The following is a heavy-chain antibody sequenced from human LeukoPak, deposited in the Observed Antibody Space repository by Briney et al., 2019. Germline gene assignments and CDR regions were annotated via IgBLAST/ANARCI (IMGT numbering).Heavy chain of an antibody. D-gene: IGHD3-16*01. V-gene: IGHV4-39*01. Sequence: SETLSLTCTVSGGSISSNHYYWAWIRQPPGKGLEGLGNIYYRGTTYYNPSLKSRVTISVDTSNNQFSLKLSSVTAADTSVYYCARHKDDYVWGTFRFGFGLWGQGTLVTVSS. CDR3: ARHKDDYVWGTFRFGFGL. CDR1: GGSISSNHYY. J-gene: IGHJ4*02. CDR2: IYYRGTT.